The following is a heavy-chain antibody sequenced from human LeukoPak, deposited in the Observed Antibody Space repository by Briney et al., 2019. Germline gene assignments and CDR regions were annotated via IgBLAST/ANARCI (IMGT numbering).Heavy chain of an antibody. Sequence: SETLSLTCSVSGGSISSYWWSWIRQPPGKGLEWIGSFYYSGTTNYSPSLKSRVTISGDTSKNQFSLKLSSVTAADTAVYYCTRARSYGSRPYWYFDLWGRGTLVTVSS. CDR2: FYYSGTT. CDR3: TRARSYGSRPYWYFDL. CDR1: GGSISSYW. V-gene: IGHV4-59*01. J-gene: IGHJ2*01. D-gene: IGHD3-10*01.